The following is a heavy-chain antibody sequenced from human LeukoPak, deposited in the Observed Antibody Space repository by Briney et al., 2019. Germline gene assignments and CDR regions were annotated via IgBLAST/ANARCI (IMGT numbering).Heavy chain of an antibody. CDR3: ARGWFGELLSGPFDY. J-gene: IGHJ4*02. Sequence: GGSLRLSCAASGFTFSSYSMNWVRQAPGKGLEWVSSISSSSSYIYYADSVKGRFTISGDNAKKSLYLEMNSLRAEDTAVYYCARGWFGELLSGPFDYWGQGTLVTVSS. CDR1: GFTFSSYS. V-gene: IGHV3-21*01. D-gene: IGHD3-10*01. CDR2: ISSSSSYI.